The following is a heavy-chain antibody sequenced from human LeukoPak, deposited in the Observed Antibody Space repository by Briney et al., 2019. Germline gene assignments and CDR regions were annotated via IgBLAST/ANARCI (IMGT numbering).Heavy chain of an antibody. CDR1: GYIFTNYD. CDR2: MNPNSGNT. J-gene: IGHJ4*02. V-gene: IGHV1-8*01. Sequence: ASVKVSCKASGYIFTNYDINWVRQATGQGLEGMGWMNPNSGNTGYAQKFQGRVAMTRNTSISTAYMELSSLRSEDTAVYYCARDWGIAVAVYKDYWGQGTLVTVST. D-gene: IGHD6-19*01. CDR3: ARDWGIAVAVYKDY.